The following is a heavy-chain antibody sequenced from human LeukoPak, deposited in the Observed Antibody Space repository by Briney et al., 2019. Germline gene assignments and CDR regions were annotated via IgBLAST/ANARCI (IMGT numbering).Heavy chain of an antibody. CDR2: IYYSGST. D-gene: IGHD3-10*01. CDR1: GGSISSYY. J-gene: IGHJ4*02. Sequence: SETLSLTCTVSGGSISSYYWSWIRQPPGKGLEWIGYIYYSGSTNYNPSLKSRVTISVDTSKNQFSLKLSSVTAADTAVYYCAAGVMVRGVIIVGYWGQGTLVTVSS. V-gene: IGHV4-59*01. CDR3: AAGVMVRGVIIVGY.